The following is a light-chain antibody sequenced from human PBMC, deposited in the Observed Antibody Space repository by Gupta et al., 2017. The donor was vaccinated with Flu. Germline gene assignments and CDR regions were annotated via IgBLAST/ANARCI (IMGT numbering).Light chain of an antibody. CDR2: EVS. Sequence: SSDVGGCKYVSWYQQHPGKAPKLMIYEVSNRPSGVSNRFSGSKSGNTASLTISGLQAEDEADYYCSSYTTGSTRVVFGAGTKLTVL. CDR1: SSDVGGCKY. CDR3: SSYTTGSTRVV. V-gene: IGLV2-14*01. J-gene: IGLJ2*01.